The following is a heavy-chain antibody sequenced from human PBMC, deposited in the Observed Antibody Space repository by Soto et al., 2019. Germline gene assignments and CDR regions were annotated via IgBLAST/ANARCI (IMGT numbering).Heavy chain of an antibody. Sequence: EVQLVESGGVVVQPGGSLRLSCAASGFTFDDYTMHWVRQAPGKGLEWVSLISWDGGSTYYADSVMGLLTISRDNSKNSLYLQMNSLRTEDTALYYCAKDIDPYQLFTYGMDVWGQGTTVTVSS. J-gene: IGHJ6*02. CDR2: ISWDGGST. V-gene: IGHV3-43*01. CDR1: GFTFDDYT. CDR3: AKDIDPYQLFTYGMDV. D-gene: IGHD2-2*01.